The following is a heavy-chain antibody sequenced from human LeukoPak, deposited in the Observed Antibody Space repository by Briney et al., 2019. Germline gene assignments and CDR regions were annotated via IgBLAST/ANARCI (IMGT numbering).Heavy chain of an antibody. CDR1: GFTFSHYG. CDR3: AKDAQRGFDYSNSLQD. D-gene: IGHD4-11*01. V-gene: IGHV3-33*06. Sequence: GGSLRLSCAASGFTFSHYGMHWVRQAPGKGLEWVAVIWGDGTNQFYADSVKGRFTISRDDSQRTVFLHMTSLRAEDTAIYYCAKDAQRGFDYSNSLQDWGQGTLVTLP. J-gene: IGHJ4*02. CDR2: IWGDGTNQ.